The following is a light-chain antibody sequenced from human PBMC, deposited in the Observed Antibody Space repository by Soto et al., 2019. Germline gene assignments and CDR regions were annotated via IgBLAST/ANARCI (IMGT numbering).Light chain of an antibody. CDR2: WAS. V-gene: IGKV4-1*01. CDR3: HQYFSTPRT. CDR1: QTILYSSNNKNY. J-gene: IGKJ1*01. Sequence: DIVMTQSPDSLAVSLGERATINCRSSQTILYSSNNKNYLAWYQQKPGQSPRLLIYWASTRESGVPDRCSGSGSGTDFTLTISSLQAEDVAVYYCHQYFSTPRTFGQGTKVEIK.